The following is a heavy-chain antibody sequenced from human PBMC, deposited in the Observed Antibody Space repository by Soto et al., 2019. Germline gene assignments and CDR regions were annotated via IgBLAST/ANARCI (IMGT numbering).Heavy chain of an antibody. J-gene: IGHJ6*02. D-gene: IGHD3-9*01. Sequence: EVQLVESGGGLVMPGGSLRLSCAASGFTFSTYSMHWVRQAPGKGLEWVSSISTTSTYIYYADSVKGRFTISRDNAKNSLFLQMNSLRAEDTAVYYCARDFKYDILTSHYGMDVWGQGTTVTVSS. CDR3: ARDFKYDILTSHYGMDV. CDR1: GFTFSTYS. CDR2: ISTTSTYI. V-gene: IGHV3-21*02.